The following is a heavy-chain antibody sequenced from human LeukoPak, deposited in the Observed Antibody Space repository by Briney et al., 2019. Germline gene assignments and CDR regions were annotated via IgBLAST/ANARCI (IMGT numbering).Heavy chain of an antibody. V-gene: IGHV4-34*01. CDR2: INHSGST. CDR3: ARARAGVGYCSSTSCYRTYYYYGMDV. Sequence: SDTLSLTCAVYGGSFSGYYWSWIRQPPGKGLEWIGEINHSGSTNYYASLKSRVTISVDTSKNQFSLKLSSVTAADTAVYYCARARAGVGYCSSTSCYRTYYYYGMDVWGQGTTVTVSS. D-gene: IGHD2-2*01. J-gene: IGHJ6*02. CDR1: GGSFSGYY.